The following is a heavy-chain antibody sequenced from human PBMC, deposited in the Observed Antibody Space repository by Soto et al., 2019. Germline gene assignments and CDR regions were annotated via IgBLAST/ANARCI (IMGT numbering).Heavy chain of an antibody. D-gene: IGHD1-26*01. J-gene: IGHJ4*01. CDR1: GYSVSSNSAA. V-gene: IGHV6-1*01. Sequence: QTLSLTCVISGYSVSSNSAAWNLIRESPSRGLEWLARTYYTSKWYNDYAVSVKSRITINADTSKNQFSLQLNSVTPEDTAVYYCARVSIIGSYSHFDYWGQGTLVTVSS. CDR2: TYYTSKWYN. CDR3: ARVSIIGSYSHFDY.